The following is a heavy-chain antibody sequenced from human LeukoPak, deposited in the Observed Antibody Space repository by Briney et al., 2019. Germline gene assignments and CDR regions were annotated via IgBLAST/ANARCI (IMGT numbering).Heavy chain of an antibody. CDR3: AKDHGFYKAPFDY. CDR2: ISYDGSNK. D-gene: IGHD3-10*01. Sequence: GGSLRLSCAASGFTFSSYGMHWVRQAPGKGLEWVAVISYDGSNKYYADSVKGRFTISRDNSKNTLYLQMNSLRAEDTAVYYCAKDHGFYKAPFDYWGQGTLVTVSS. V-gene: IGHV3-30*18. J-gene: IGHJ4*02. CDR1: GFTFSSYG.